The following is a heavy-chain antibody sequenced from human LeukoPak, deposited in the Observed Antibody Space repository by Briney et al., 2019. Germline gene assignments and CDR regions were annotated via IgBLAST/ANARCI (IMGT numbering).Heavy chain of an antibody. V-gene: IGHV3-49*04. J-gene: IGHJ4*02. Sequence: GGSLRLSCAASGFTFSNYNMNWVRQAPGKGLEWVGFIRSKAYDGTTEYAASVKGRFTISRDDSKSIAYLQMNSLKTEDTAVYYCTRRGRRGTMVRGVFDYWGQGTLVTVSS. D-gene: IGHD3-10*01. CDR3: TRRGRRGTMVRGVFDY. CDR1: GFTFSNYN. CDR2: IRSKAYDGTT.